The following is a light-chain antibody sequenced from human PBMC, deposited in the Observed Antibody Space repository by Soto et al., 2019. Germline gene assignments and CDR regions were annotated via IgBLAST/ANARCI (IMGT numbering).Light chain of an antibody. CDR2: DVS. J-gene: IGLJ1*01. V-gene: IGLV2-14*01. Sequence: QSVLTQPASVSGSPGQSITISCTGTSGDVGGNNYVSWYQQHPGKAHKLMIYDVSNRPSGVSNRFSGSKSGNTASLTISGLQAEDEADYYCSSYTSSSTYVFGTGTKVTVL. CDR3: SSYTSSSTYV. CDR1: SGDVGGNNY.